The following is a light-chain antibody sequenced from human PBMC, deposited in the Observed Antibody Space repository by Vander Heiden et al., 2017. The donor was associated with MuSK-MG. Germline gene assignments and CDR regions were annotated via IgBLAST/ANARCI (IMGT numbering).Light chain of an antibody. CDR2: AAS. V-gene: IGKV1-39*01. CDR3: HQRYSTRSIT. Sequence: DIQMTQSRSPLSASVRDRVTITRRATQTISTYLNCYQQKPGKAPKLPTSAASSLQSAVPSRFSGSRSGTAYSLTIISMQHAEFAAFYCHQRYSTRSITFGGGTRVEIK. J-gene: IGKJ5*01. CDR1: QTISTY.